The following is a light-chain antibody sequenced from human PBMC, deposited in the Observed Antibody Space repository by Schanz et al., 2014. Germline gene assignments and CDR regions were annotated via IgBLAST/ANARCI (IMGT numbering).Light chain of an antibody. J-gene: IGLJ3*02. CDR1: VLANKF. CDR2: KDS. CDR3: FSASEDRGV. Sequence: SYELTQPSSVSVSPGQTATITCSGDVLANKFARWFQQKPGQAPVLVIHKDSKRPSGIPARFSGSNSGTTVTLTISGAQVEDEADYYCFSASEDRGVFGGGTKVTVL. V-gene: IGLV3-27*01.